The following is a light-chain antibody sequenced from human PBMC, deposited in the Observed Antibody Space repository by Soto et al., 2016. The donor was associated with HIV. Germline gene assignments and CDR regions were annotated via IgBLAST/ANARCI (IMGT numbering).Light chain of an antibody. J-gene: IGKJ4*01. V-gene: IGKV1-39*01. Sequence: DIQMTQSPSSLSASVGDRVTITCRASQSISSYLNWYQQKPGKAPKLLIYAASSLQSGVPSRFSGSGSGTDFTLTISGQQPEDFTTYYCQQSYSTPLTFGGGTKVEIK. CDR3: QQSYSTPLT. CDR2: AAS. CDR1: QSISSY.